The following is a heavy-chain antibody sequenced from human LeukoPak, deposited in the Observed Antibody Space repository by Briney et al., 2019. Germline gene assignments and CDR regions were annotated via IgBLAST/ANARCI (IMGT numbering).Heavy chain of an antibody. CDR2: ISSSGSTI. J-gene: IGHJ4*02. V-gene: IGHV3-48*03. CDR3: ARRYCSSTSCLFDY. Sequence: PGGSLRLSCAASGFTFSSYEMNWVRQAPGKGLEWVSYISSSGSTIYYVDSVKGRFTISRVNAKNSLYLQMNSLRAEDTAVYYCARRYCSSTSCLFDYWGQGTLVTVSS. CDR1: GFTFSSYE. D-gene: IGHD2-2*01.